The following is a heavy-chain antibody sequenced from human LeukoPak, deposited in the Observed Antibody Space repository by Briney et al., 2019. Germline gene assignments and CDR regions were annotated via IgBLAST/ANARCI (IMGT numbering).Heavy chain of an antibody. V-gene: IGHV3-48*01. J-gene: IGHJ4*02. CDR3: ARGSWYDFWSGYWDYFDY. CDR1: GFTFSSYS. CDR2: ISSSSSTI. Sequence: GGSLRLSCAASGFTFSSYSMNWVRQAPGKGLEWVSYISSSSSTIYYADSVKGRFTISRDNAKNSLYLQMNSLRAEDTAVYYCARGSWYDFWSGYWDYFDYWGQGTLVTVSS. D-gene: IGHD3-3*01.